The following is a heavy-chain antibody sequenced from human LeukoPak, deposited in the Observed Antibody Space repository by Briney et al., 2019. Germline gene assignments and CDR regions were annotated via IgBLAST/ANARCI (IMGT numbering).Heavy chain of an antibody. D-gene: IGHD6-19*01. CDR1: GFTFNSYW. J-gene: IGHJ4*02. Sequence: GGSLRLSCAASGFTFNSYWMTWVRQAPGKGLEWVADIKQDGSDKYYAGSVKGRFTISRDNAKNSLYLQMNGLRAEDTAVYFCARYNSAWRTDDYWGQGTLVTVSS. CDR3: ARYNSAWRTDDY. CDR2: IKQDGSDK. V-gene: IGHV3-7*03.